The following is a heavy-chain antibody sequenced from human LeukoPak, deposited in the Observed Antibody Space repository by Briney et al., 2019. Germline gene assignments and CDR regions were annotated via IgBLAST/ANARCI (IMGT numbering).Heavy chain of an antibody. CDR3: AREGVVPAAINSDAFDI. Sequence: SETLSLTCTVSGGSISSYYWSWIRQPAGKGLEWIGRIYTRGSTNYNPSLKSRVTMSVDTSKNQFSLRLSSVTAADTAVYYCAREGVVPAAINSDAFDIWGQGTMVTVSS. CDR1: GGSISSYY. D-gene: IGHD2-2*01. CDR2: IYTRGST. J-gene: IGHJ3*02. V-gene: IGHV4-4*07.